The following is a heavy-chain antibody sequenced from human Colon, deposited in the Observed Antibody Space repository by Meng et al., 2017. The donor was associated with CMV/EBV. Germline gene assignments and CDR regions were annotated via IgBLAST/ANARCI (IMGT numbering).Heavy chain of an antibody. D-gene: IGHD5-12*01. J-gene: IGHJ6*02. Sequence: GGSLRLSCVTSGFDFKTDAMHWVRQTPGKGLEWLALISFDGRHKQYADSVNGRFTISRDNSENTVYLQMNSLRDEDTAVYFCAKDLLREIVPGALVLDVWGQGTTVTVSS. CDR3: AKDLLREIVPGALVLDV. CDR2: ISFDGRHK. V-gene: IGHV3-30*18. CDR1: GFDFKTDA.